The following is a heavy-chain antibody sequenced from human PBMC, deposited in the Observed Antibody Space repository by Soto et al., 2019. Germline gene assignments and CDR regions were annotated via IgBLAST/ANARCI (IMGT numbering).Heavy chain of an antibody. Sequence: EVQLLESGGGLVQPGGSLRLSCAASGFTFSSYAMSWVRQAPGPGLEWVSAISGSGGRTYYADSVKGRFTISRDNSKNTLYLKMNSLRAEDTAVYYCAKGEGNIVVVPADIYWVYWGQGTLVTVSS. V-gene: IGHV3-23*01. D-gene: IGHD2-2*02. J-gene: IGHJ4*02. CDR1: GFTFSSYA. CDR2: ISGSGGRT. CDR3: AKGEGNIVVVPADIYWVY.